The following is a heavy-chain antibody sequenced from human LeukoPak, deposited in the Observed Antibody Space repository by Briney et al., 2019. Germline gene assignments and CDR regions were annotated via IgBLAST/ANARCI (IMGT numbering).Heavy chain of an antibody. CDR2: INWNSDTK. Sequence: GRSLRLSCLGSGFAFHNYALHWLRRPPGKGLEWVSAINWNSDTKAYADSVKGRFTISRDRARNSLYLQMDSLRPEDTALYYCAKDTGGNGAYFYAMDVWGQGTSVTVSS. D-gene: IGHD4-23*01. V-gene: IGHV3-9*01. J-gene: IGHJ6*02. CDR1: GFAFHNYA. CDR3: AKDTGGNGAYFYAMDV.